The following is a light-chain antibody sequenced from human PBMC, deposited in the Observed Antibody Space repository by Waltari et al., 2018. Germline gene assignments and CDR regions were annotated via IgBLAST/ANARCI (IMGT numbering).Light chain of an antibody. CDR1: SSDVGSYNL. V-gene: IGLV2-23*02. CDR3: CSYAGRSTLV. CDR2: EVT. J-gene: IGLJ2*01. Sequence: QSALTQPASLSGSPGQSITISCTGTSSDVGSYNLVSWYQQHPGKAPKFMIYEVTKRPSGVSNRFSGSKSGNTASLTISGLQAEDEADYYCCSYAGRSTLVFGGGTKLTVL.